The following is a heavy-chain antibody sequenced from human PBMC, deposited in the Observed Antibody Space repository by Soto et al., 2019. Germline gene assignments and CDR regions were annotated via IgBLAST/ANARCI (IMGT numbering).Heavy chain of an antibody. D-gene: IGHD2-15*01. CDR3: ASHDSYSYYYGMDV. CDR2: IYYSGST. Sequence: QLQLQESGPGLVKPSETLSLTCTVSGGSISSSSYYWGWIRQPPGKGLEWIGSIYYSGSTYYNPSLKSRVTISVDTSKNQFSLKLSSVTAADTAVYYCASHDSYSYYYGMDVWGQGTTVTVSS. CDR1: GGSISSSSYY. V-gene: IGHV4-39*01. J-gene: IGHJ6*02.